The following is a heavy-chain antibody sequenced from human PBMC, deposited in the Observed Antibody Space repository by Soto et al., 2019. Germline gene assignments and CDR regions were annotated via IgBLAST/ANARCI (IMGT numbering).Heavy chain of an antibody. CDR2: IKSKTDGGTT. CDR3: TTDFFSYYDNLTGDNDY. J-gene: IGHJ4*02. CDR1: GFTYSNAW. D-gene: IGHD3-9*01. V-gene: IGHV3-15*01. Sequence: GGSLRLSCAASGFTYSNAWMSWVRQAPGRGLEWVGRIKSKTDGGTTDYAAPVKGRFTISRDDSKNTLYLQMNSLKTEDTAVYYCTTDFFSYYDNLTGDNDYWGQGALVTVSS.